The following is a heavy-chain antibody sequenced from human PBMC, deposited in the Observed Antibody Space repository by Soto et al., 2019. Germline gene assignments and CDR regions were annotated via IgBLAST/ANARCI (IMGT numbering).Heavy chain of an antibody. CDR2: IIPIFGTA. V-gene: IGHV1-69*13. D-gene: IGHD4-17*01. CDR3: AELDGDRYYGMDV. Sequence: GASVKVSCKASGGTFSSYAISWVRQAPGQGLEWMGGIIPIFGTANYAQKFQGRATITADESTSTAYMELSSLRSEDTAVYYCAELDGDRYYGMDVWGQGTTVTVSS. J-gene: IGHJ6*02. CDR1: GGTFSSYA.